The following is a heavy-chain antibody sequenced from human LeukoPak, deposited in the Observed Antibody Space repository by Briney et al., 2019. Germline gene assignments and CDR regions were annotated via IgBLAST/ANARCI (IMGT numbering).Heavy chain of an antibody. D-gene: IGHD3-10*01. CDR2: INHSGST. V-gene: IGHV4-34*01. CDR1: GGSISDFY. J-gene: IGHJ4*02. CDR3: AKSGPRGLDY. Sequence: SETLSLTCIISGGSISDFYWGWIRQPPGKGLEWIGEINHSGSTNYNPSLKSRVTISVDTSKNQFSLKLSSVTAADTAVYYCAKSGPRGLDYWGQGTLVTVSS.